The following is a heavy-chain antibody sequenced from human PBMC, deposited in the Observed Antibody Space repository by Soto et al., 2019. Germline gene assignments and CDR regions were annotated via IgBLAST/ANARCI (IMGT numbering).Heavy chain of an antibody. CDR3: ARTTAVPNTLRSRYFFDY. CDR2: VYYSGTT. CDR1: GGSVSNKTYY. J-gene: IGHJ4*02. D-gene: IGHD4-17*01. V-gene: IGHV4-61*01. Sequence: SETLSLTCSVSGGSVSNKTYYWSWIRQPPGKRLEWIGYVYYSGTTNYDPSLKSRVTISVDLSKNQFSLRLSSVTTADTALYYCARTTAVPNTLRSRYFFDYWGQGTLVTVSS.